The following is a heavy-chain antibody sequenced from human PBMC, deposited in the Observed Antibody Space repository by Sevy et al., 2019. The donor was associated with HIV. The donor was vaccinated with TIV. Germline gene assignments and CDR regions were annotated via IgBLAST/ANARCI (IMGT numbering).Heavy chain of an antibody. CDR2: ISSSSTI. Sequence: GGSLRLSCAASGFTFSSYSMNWVRQTPGKGLEWVSYISSSSTIYYADSVKGRFTISRDNAKNSLYLQMNSLRDEDTAVYYCARDRITMVRGASYYGMDVWGQGTTVTVSS. J-gene: IGHJ6*02. V-gene: IGHV3-48*02. CDR3: ARDRITMVRGASYYGMDV. D-gene: IGHD3-10*01. CDR1: GFTFSSYS.